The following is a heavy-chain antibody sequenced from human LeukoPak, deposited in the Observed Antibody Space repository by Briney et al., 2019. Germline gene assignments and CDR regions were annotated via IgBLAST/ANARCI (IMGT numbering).Heavy chain of an antibody. V-gene: IGHV1-2*02. J-gene: IGHJ5*02. CDR3: ARGGVGATTFWFDP. CDR2: INPNSGGT. Sequence: ASVKVSCKASGYTFTGYYMHWVRQAPGQGLEWMGWINPNSGGTNYAQKFQGRVTMTRDTSISTAYMELSSLRSEDTAVYYCARGGVGATTFWFDPWGQGTLVTVSS. CDR1: GYTFTGYY. D-gene: IGHD1-26*01.